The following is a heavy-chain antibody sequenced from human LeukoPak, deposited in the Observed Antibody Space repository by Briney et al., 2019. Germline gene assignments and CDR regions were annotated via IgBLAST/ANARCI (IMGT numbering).Heavy chain of an antibody. V-gene: IGHV3-74*01. CDR3: ARDREYYFDY. Sequence: GGSLRLSCAASGFPFSNYWMHWVRQAPGKGLVWVSRVNSDGSTTNYADSVKGRFTISRDNAENTLYMRMNSLRPEDTAVYYCARDREYYFDYWGQGTLVTVSS. CDR1: GFPFSNYW. CDR2: VNSDGSTT. J-gene: IGHJ4*02.